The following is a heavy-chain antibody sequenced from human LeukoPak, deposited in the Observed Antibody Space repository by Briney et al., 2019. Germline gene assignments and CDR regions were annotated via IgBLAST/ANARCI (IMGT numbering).Heavy chain of an antibody. D-gene: IGHD2-8*01. J-gene: IGHJ4*02. CDR3: AREGIYCVNGVCYLDY. V-gene: IGHV3-20*04. CDR2: ISWNGGNT. Sequence: GGSLTLSCAASGFKFDDYGMSWVRQAPGKGLEWASGISWNGGNTGYADPVKARFTISRDNAKTSLFLQVNSLSADDTAFYYCAREGIYCVNGVCYLDYWGQGTLVTVSS. CDR1: GFKFDDYG.